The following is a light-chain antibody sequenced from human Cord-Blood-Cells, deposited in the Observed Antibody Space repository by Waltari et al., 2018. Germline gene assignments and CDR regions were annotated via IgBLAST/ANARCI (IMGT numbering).Light chain of an antibody. J-gene: IGLJ3*02. V-gene: IGLV2-14*01. CDR1: TSDDGGYNY. CDR2: DVS. Sequence: QSALTQTDSVSGSPGQSINVTCTGTTSDDGGYNYVSWYQQHPGKAPKLMIYDVSKRPSGVSNRFSGSKSGNTASLTISGLQAEDEADYYCSSYTSSSTWVFGGGTKLTVL. CDR3: SSYTSSSTWV.